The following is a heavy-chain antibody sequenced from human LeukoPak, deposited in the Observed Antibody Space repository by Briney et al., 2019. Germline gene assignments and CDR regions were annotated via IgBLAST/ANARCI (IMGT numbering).Heavy chain of an antibody. CDR3: ARANSSGYYYMGGFDY. CDR2: IYYSGST. CDR1: GGSVSSGSYY. V-gene: IGHV4-61*01. Sequence: SETLSLTCTVSGGSVSSGSYYWSWIRQPPGKGLEWIGYIYYSGSTNYNPSLKSRVTISVDTSKNQFSLKLSSVTAADTAVYYCARANSSGYYYMGGFDYWGQGTLVTVSS. D-gene: IGHD3-22*01. J-gene: IGHJ4*02.